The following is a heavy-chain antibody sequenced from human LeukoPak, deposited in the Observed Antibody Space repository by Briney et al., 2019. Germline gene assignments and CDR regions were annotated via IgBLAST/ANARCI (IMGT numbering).Heavy chain of an antibody. Sequence: PGGSLRLSCTVSGFIFGDYAMSWVRQAPGKGLEWVAVISYDGSNKYYADSVKGRFTISRDNSKNTLYLQMNSLRAEDTAVYYCARGSTYSSGWYTGFDYWGQGTLVTVSS. V-gene: IGHV3-30*04. J-gene: IGHJ4*02. CDR1: GFIFGDYA. D-gene: IGHD6-19*01. CDR2: ISYDGSNK. CDR3: ARGSTYSSGWYTGFDY.